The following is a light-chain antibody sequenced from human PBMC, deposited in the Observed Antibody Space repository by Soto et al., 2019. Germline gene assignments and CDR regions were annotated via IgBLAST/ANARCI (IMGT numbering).Light chain of an antibody. CDR3: SSYTSSSTFYV. CDR2: DVS. J-gene: IGLJ1*01. Sequence: QSALTQPASVSGSPGQSITISCTGTSSDVGGYNYVSWYQQHPCKAPKLMIYDVSNRPSGVSNRFSGSKSGNTASLTISGLQAEDEADYYCSSYTSSSTFYVFGTGTKLTVL. V-gene: IGLV2-14*01. CDR1: SSDVGGYNY.